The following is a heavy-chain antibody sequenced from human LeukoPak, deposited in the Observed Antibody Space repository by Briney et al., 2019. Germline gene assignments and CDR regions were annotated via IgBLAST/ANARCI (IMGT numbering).Heavy chain of an antibody. Sequence: ASVKVSCKASGYAFNIYDINWVRQATGQGLEWMGWMSPDSGNTGFAQKFQGRVTMTRNASITTAYMELSSLRFEGTAVYYCAVHLPGDYLDRWGQGTLVTVSS. CDR1: GYAFNIYD. V-gene: IGHV1-8*01. CDR2: MSPDSGNT. J-gene: IGHJ4*02. CDR3: AVHLPGDYLDR.